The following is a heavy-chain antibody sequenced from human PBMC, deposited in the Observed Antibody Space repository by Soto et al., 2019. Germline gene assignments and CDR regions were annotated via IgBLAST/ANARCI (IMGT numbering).Heavy chain of an antibody. CDR1: GGSISSYY. CDR3: ARGLISGYYLYDAFDI. J-gene: IGHJ3*02. V-gene: IGHV4-59*01. Sequence: PSETLSLTCTVSGGSISSYYWSWIRQPPGKGLEWIGYTYYSGSTNYNPSLKSRVTISVDTSKNQFSLKLSSVTAADTAVYYCARGLISGYYLYDAFDIWGQGTMVTVSS. D-gene: IGHD3-22*01. CDR2: TYYSGST.